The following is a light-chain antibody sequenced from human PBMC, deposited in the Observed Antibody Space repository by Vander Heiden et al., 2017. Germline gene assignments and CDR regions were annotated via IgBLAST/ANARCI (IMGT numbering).Light chain of an antibody. Sequence: QSALTQPPSVSGSPGQSFTISCTGTSSDVGSYNRVSWYQQPPGTAPKLMIYEVTKRPSGAPDRFSGSKSGNTASLTISGLQAEDEADYYCSSYTSSTTPVAFGGGTKLTVL. CDR1: SSDVGSYNR. CDR3: SSYTSSTTPVA. J-gene: IGLJ2*01. V-gene: IGLV2-18*02. CDR2: EVT.